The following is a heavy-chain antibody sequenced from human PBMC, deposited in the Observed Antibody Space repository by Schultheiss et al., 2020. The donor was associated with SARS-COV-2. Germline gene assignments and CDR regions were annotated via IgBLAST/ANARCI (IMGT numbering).Heavy chain of an antibody. J-gene: IGHJ4*02. CDR3: ARGDEIDYFDY. CDR2: ISGSGGST. V-gene: IGHV3-23*01. CDR1: GFTFSSYA. D-gene: IGHD2-21*01. Sequence: GGSLRLSCAASGFTFSSYAMSWVRQAPGKGLEWVSGISGSGGSTYYADSVKGRFTISRDNSKNTLYLQMNSLRAEDTAVYYCARGDEIDYFDYWGQGTLVTVSS.